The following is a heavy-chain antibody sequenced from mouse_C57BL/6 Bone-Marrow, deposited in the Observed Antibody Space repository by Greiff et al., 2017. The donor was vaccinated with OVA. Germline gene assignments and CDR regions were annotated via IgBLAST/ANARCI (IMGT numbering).Heavy chain of an antibody. J-gene: IGHJ4*01. CDR3: ARDGYY. Sequence: QVQLQQSGAELVRPGASVKLSCKASGYTFTDYYINWVKQRPGQGLEWIARIYPGSGNTYYNEKFKGKATLTAEKSSSTAYMQLSSLTSEDSAVYICARDGYYWGRGTSVTVSS. CDR1: GYTFTDYY. CDR2: IYPGSGNT. D-gene: IGHD2-3*01. V-gene: IGHV1-76*01.